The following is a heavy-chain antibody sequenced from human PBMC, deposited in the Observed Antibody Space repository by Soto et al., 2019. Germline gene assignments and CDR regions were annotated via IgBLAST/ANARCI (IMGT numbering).Heavy chain of an antibody. CDR3: AKDRLDRAPAGWVDC. Sequence: EVQLLESGGGLVQPGGSLRLSCEASGFSFSNYAMSWVRQTPGKGLEWVSGISATGYATFYEESVKGRFTISRDNSKNTLYVQMNDLRGDDTATYYCAKDRLDRAPAGWVDCWGQGALVTVSS. CDR2: ISATGYAT. CDR1: GFSFSNYA. D-gene: IGHD6-13*01. V-gene: IGHV3-23*01. J-gene: IGHJ5*01.